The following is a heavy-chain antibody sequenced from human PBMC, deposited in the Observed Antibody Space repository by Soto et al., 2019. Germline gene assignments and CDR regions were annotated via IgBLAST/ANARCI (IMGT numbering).Heavy chain of an antibody. Sequence: QVQLQESGPGLVKPSQTLSLTCTVSGVSISSSDLYWSWIRQPPGKGLEWIGYIYYSGSTYYNPSLKSRVTISVDTSKNQFSLKVNSVTAADTAVYYCAREPLYGSGSYIDYWGQGTLVTVSS. V-gene: IGHV4-30-4*01. J-gene: IGHJ4*02. CDR2: IYYSGST. CDR1: GVSISSSDLY. D-gene: IGHD3-10*01. CDR3: AREPLYGSGSYIDY.